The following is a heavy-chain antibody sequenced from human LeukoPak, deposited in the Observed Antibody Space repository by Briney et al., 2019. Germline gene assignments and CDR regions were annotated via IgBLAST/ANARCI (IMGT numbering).Heavy chain of an antibody. CDR2: MNPNSGNT. CDR3: ARVSSSWYSGAFDI. J-gene: IGHJ3*02. Sequence: ASVKVSCKASGYTFTSYGINWVRQATGQGLEWMGWMNPNSGNTGYAQKFQGRVTITRNTSISTAYMELSSLRSEDTAVYYCARVSSSWYSGAFDIWGQGTMVTVSS. D-gene: IGHD6-13*01. V-gene: IGHV1-8*03. CDR1: GYTFTSYG.